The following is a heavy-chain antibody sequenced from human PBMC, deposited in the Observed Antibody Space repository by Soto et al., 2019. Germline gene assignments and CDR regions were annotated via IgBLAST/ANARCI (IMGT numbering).Heavy chain of an antibody. CDR3: ARDTGELSLALGIIYYYMDV. V-gene: IGHV3-7*01. Sequence: GGSLRLSCAASGFTFSSYWMSWVRQAPGKGLEWVANIKQDGSEKYYVDSVKGRFTISRDNAKNSLYLQMNSLRAEDTAVYYCARDTGELSLALGIIYYYMDVWGKGTTVTVSS. J-gene: IGHJ6*03. D-gene: IGHD3-16*02. CDR1: GFTFSSYW. CDR2: IKQDGSEK.